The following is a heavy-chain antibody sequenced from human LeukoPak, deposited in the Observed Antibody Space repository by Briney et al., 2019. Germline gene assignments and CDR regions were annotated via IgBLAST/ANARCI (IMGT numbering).Heavy chain of an antibody. V-gene: IGHV4-4*07. CDR1: GGSISSYY. Sequence: SETLSLTCTVSGGSISSYYWSWIRQPAGKGLEWIGRIHTSGSTNYNPSLKSRVTMSVDMYKNQFSLKLSSVTAADTAVYYCARYTYYYSSGSQTTHFDYWGQGTLVTVSS. D-gene: IGHD3-10*01. J-gene: IGHJ4*02. CDR3: ARYTYYYSSGSQTTHFDY. CDR2: IHTSGST.